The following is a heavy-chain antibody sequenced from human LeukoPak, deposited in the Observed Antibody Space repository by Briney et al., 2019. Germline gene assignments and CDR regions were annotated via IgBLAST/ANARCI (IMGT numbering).Heavy chain of an antibody. J-gene: IGHJ4*02. CDR2: IDGSGDT. CDR3: AKDAVYGDGYWEFDY. Sequence: SGGSLRLSCAASGFSISTYAMSWVRQAPGKGLEWVSGIDGSGDTDYADAVQGRFTISKDNSKNIVYLQMNSLRAEDTAVYYCAKDAVYGDGYWEFDYWGQGNLVTVSS. D-gene: IGHD5-24*01. V-gene: IGHV3-23*01. CDR1: GFSISTYA.